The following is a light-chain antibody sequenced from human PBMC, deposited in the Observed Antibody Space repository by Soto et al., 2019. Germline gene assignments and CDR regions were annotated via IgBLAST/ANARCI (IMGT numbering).Light chain of an antibody. CDR3: QQYGSSPLT. CDR2: GAT. Sequence: GKLPVSPGERATLSCRHHRSASILLAWYQQKPGQPPRLLIHGATTRATGIPARFSGTGSGTEFTLTISSLEPEDFAVYYCQQYGSSPLTFGQGTRLE. V-gene: IGKV3-20*01. J-gene: IGKJ5*01. CDR1: RSASIL.